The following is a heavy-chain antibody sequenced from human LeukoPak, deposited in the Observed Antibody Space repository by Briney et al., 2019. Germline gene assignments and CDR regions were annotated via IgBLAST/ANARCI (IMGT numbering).Heavy chain of an antibody. D-gene: IGHD4-23*01. J-gene: IGHJ5*02. V-gene: IGHV1-8*03. CDR3: ARDYDGNSGWFDP. CDR1: GYTFTTYD. CDR2: MNPNTGNT. Sequence: ASVKVSCKASGYTFTTYDINWVRQATGQGLEWIGWMNPNTGNTGYAQKFQGRVTITRDISISTAYMELSSLRSGDTAVCYCARDYDGNSGWFDPWGQGTLVTVSS.